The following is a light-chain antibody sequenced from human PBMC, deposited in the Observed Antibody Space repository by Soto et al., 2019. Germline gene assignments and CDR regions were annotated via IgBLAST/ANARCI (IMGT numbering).Light chain of an antibody. Sequence: DVQVTQSPSSLSASVGDRVTINLRASQSIGTYLNWYHQKPGKAPQLLIYGASTLQSGVPSRFSGSGSGTHFTLTINSLKPEDFGTFSCQQSYSTPTFGQGTKVDIK. CDR1: QSIGTY. J-gene: IGKJ1*01. V-gene: IGKV1-39*01. CDR2: GAS. CDR3: QQSYSTPT.